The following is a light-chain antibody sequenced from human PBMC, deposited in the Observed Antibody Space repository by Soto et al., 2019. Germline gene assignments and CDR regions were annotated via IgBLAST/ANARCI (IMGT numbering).Light chain of an antibody. J-gene: IGKJ1*01. CDR2: AAS. CDR1: QGIRND. V-gene: IGKV1-6*01. Sequence: AIQMTPSPSSLSASVGDRVTITCRASQGIRNDLGGYQQKPGKAPNLLIYAASSLQSGVPSRFSGSGFGTDFTLTITNLQPEDVATYYCQQSDSFPLTFGQGTKVDI. CDR3: QQSDSFPLT.